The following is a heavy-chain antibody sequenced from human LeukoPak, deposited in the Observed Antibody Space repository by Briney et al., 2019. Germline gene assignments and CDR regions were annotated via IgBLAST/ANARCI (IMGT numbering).Heavy chain of an antibody. Sequence: SETLSLTCTVSGGSISSYYWNWIRQPPGKGLEWIGHIYYSGTTNYSPSLKSRVTISVDTSKNQFSLKLSSVTAADTAVYYCARVGVFGELPAPHWYFDLWGRGTLVTASS. V-gene: IGHV4-59*12. CDR3: ARVGVFGELPAPHWYFDL. CDR2: IYYSGTT. CDR1: GGSISSYY. J-gene: IGHJ2*01. D-gene: IGHD3-10*01.